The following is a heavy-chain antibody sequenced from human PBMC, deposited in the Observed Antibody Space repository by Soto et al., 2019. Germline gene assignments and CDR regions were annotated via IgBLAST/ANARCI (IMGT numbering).Heavy chain of an antibody. D-gene: IGHD3-22*01. CDR2: ISGRGGST. CDR1: GFTFSSYA. Sequence: PGGSLRLSCAASGFTFSSYAMSWVRQAPGKGLEWVSAISGRGGSTYYADSVKGRFTISRDNSKNTLYLQMNSLRAEDTAVYYCATGLYYYDSSGYSTYYWGQGTLVTVSS. J-gene: IGHJ4*02. V-gene: IGHV3-23*01. CDR3: ATGLYYYDSSGYSTYY.